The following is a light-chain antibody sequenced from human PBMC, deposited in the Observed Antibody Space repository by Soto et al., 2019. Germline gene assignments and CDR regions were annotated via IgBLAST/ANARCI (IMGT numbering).Light chain of an antibody. J-gene: IGKJ1*01. CDR2: DAS. CDR1: QTISFS. V-gene: IGKV1-5*01. CDR3: QQYHRYSLT. Sequence: DIQMTQSPSTLSASVGDRVTITCRASQTISFSLAWYQQKPGKAPKLLIYDASTMKSGVTSRFSGSESGTEFSLTISGLQPDDFAAYYCQQYHRYSLTFGQGTKVEI.